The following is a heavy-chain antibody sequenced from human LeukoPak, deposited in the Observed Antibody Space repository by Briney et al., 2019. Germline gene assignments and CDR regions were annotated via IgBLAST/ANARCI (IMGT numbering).Heavy chain of an antibody. J-gene: IGHJ4*02. D-gene: IGHD3-3*01. CDR2: ISSSSSYI. V-gene: IGHV3-21*01. Sequence: GGSLRLSCAASGFTFSSYSMNWVRQAPGKELEWVSSISSSSSYIYYADSVKGRFTISRDNAKNSLYLQMNSLRAEDTAVYYCAKDGVNYDFWNGYFDHWGQGVLVTVSS. CDR1: GFTFSSYS. CDR3: AKDGVNYDFWNGYFDH.